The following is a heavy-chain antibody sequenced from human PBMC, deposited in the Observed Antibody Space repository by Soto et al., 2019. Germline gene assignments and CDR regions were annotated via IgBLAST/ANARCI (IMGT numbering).Heavy chain of an antibody. CDR3: ASHIVVPAAPPEYYYYGMDV. V-gene: IGHV1-3*01. CDR2: INAGNGNT. J-gene: IGHJ6*02. D-gene: IGHD2-2*01. Sequence: ASVKVSCKASGYTFTSYAMHWVRQAPGQRLEWMGWINAGNGNTKYSQKFQGRVTITRDTSASTAYMEPSSLRSEDTAVYYCASHIVVPAAPPEYYYYGMDVWGQGTTVTVSS. CDR1: GYTFTSYA.